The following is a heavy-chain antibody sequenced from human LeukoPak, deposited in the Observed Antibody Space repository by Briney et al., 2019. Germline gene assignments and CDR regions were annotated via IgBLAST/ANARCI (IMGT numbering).Heavy chain of an antibody. V-gene: IGHV4-39*07. CDR3: ARVMVRVYYFDC. Sequence: PSETLSLTCTVSGGSISSSSYYWGWIRQPPGKGLEWIGSIYYSGSTYYNPSLKSRVTISVDTSKNQFSLKLSSVTAADTAVYYCARVMVRVYYFDCWGQGTLVTVSS. J-gene: IGHJ4*02. D-gene: IGHD3-10*01. CDR2: IYYSGST. CDR1: GGSISSSSYY.